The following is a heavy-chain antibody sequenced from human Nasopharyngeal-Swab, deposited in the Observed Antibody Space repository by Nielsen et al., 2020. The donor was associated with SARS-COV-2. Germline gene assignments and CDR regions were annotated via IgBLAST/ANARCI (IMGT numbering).Heavy chain of an antibody. J-gene: IGHJ4*02. D-gene: IGHD5-12*01. CDR3: AKNSGYDSFDY. CDR1: GFTFSTYG. Sequence: GGSLRLSCAASGFTFSTYGMHWVRQAPGKGLEWVALIWSHGATQYYADSVKGRFTISRDNSKNTLYLQMNSLRAEDTAVYYCAKNSGYDSFDYWGQGTLVTVSS. V-gene: IGHV3-30*02. CDR2: IWSHGATQ.